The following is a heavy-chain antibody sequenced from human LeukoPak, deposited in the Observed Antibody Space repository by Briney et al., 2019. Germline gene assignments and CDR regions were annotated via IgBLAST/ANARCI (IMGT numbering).Heavy chain of an antibody. J-gene: IGHJ5*02. D-gene: IGHD3-10*01. CDR3: ATRGGVRGVTRFDP. CDR2: INTNTGNP. V-gene: IGHV7-4-1*02. CDR1: GYTFTSYA. Sequence: AASVKVSCKASGYTFTSYAMNWVRQAPGQGLEWMGWINTNTGNPTYAQGFTGRFVFSLDTSVSTAYLQISSLKAEDTAVYYCATRGGVRGVTRFDPWGQGTLVTVSS.